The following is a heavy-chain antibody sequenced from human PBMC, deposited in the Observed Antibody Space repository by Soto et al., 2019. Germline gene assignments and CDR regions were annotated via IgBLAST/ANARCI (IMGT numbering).Heavy chain of an antibody. CDR3: ARDGFLDTAMVTYYYCMDV. CDR2: ISGSSSYI. D-gene: IGHD5-18*01. V-gene: IGHV3-21*01. Sequence: GRSLRLSCAASGFTFSSYSMNWFRQAPGKGLEWVSSISGSSSYIYYAESVKGRFTISRDNAKNSLYLQMNSLRAEDTAVYYCARDGFLDTAMVTYYYCMDVWGQGTTVTVSS. J-gene: IGHJ6*02. CDR1: GFTFSSYS.